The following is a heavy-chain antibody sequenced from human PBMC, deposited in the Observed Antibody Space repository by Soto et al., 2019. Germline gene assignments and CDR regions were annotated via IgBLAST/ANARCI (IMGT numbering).Heavy chain of an antibody. CDR2: IYNSGST. Sequence: SETLPLTCTVSGGSISSHYWSWIRQPPGKGLEWIGYIYNSGSTNYNPSLKSRVTISVDTSKNQFSLKLSSVTAADTAVYYCARGSTGYSSSWYRYWGQGTLVTVSS. D-gene: IGHD6-13*01. CDR1: GGSISSHY. CDR3: ARGSTGYSSSWYRY. J-gene: IGHJ4*02. V-gene: IGHV4-59*08.